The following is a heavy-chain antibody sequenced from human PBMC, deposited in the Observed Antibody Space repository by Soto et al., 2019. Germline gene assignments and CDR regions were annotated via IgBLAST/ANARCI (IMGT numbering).Heavy chain of an antibody. CDR3: ARVLWDTAMGYYFDY. D-gene: IGHD5-18*01. CDR1: GGSISSYY. Sequence: SGTLSLTCTVSGGSISSYYWSWIRQPPGKGLEWIGYIYYSGSTNYNPSLKSRCTISVDTSTNQFSLKLSSVTAADTAVYYCARVLWDTAMGYYFDYWGQGTLVTVSS. J-gene: IGHJ4*02. V-gene: IGHV4-59*01. CDR2: IYYSGST.